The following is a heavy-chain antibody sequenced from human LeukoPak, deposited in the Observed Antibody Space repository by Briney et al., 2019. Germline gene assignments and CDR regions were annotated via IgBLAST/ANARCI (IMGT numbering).Heavy chain of an antibody. D-gene: IGHD1-26*01. CDR1: GFIFSNYA. Sequence: GGSLRLSCAASGFIFSNYAMSWVRQAPGKGLEWVSAISGSGGSTYYADSVKGRFTISRDNSKNTLYLQMNSLRAEDTAVYYCARDPYSGSYGNYYYYFMDVWGKGTTVTISS. V-gene: IGHV3-23*01. J-gene: IGHJ6*03. CDR2: ISGSGGST. CDR3: ARDPYSGSYGNYYYYFMDV.